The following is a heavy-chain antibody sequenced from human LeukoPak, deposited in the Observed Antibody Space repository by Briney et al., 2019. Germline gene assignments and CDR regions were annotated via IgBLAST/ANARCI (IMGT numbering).Heavy chain of an antibody. D-gene: IGHD2-15*01. CDR2: IWYDGSNK. CDR1: GFTFSSYG. CDR3: TTRSPARYCSDGACYSSADY. Sequence: PGGSLRLSCAASGFTFSSYGMHWVRQAPGKGLEWVAVIWYDGSNKYYADSVKGRFTISRDNSKNTLYLQMNSLRAEDTAMYYCTTRSPARYCSDGACYSSADYWGQGTLVTVSS. J-gene: IGHJ4*02. V-gene: IGHV3-33*01.